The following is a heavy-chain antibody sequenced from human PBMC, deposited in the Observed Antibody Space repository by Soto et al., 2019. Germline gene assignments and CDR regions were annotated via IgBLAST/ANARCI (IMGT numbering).Heavy chain of an antibody. D-gene: IGHD1-20*01. CDR2: IYNSGST. CDR1: GGSISRYY. J-gene: IGHJ4*02. Sequence: PSETLSLTCTVSGGSISRYYWNWIRQPAGKGLEWIGGIYNSGSTNYDPSLKSRVTMSVDTSKNQFSLKLSSVTAADTAVYYCATITGTRPHWGQGTMVTVSS. CDR3: ATITGTRPH. V-gene: IGHV4-4*07.